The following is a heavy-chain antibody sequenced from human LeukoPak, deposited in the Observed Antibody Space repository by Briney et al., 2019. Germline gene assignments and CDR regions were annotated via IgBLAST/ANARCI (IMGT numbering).Heavy chain of an antibody. V-gene: IGHV4-38-2*01. Sequence: PSETLSLTCSVSGSSITTDFYWAWIRQPPGKGLEWIADTWHTGSAYFNPSLKSRVTMSVDTSKNQLSLRLTSVTAADTAVYFCSRRKYAYDRNGFYTENLFDTWGLGTLVAVSS. CDR1: GSSITTDFY. J-gene: IGHJ4*02. CDR2: TWHTGSA. CDR3: SRRKYAYDRNGFYTENLFDT. D-gene: IGHD3-22*01.